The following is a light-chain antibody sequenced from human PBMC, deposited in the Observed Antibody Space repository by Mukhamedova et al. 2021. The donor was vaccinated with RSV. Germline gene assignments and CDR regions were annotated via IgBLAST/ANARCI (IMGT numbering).Light chain of an antibody. V-gene: IGKV1-12*01. CDR2: GAS. CDR1: QGVNSW. J-gene: IGKJ1*01. Sequence: VTITCRASQGVNSWLAWYQQKPGKAPNLLVYGASTLQTGVPSRFSGSGSGTDFTLTISSLQPEDFATYYCQQANSFPRTFGQGT. CDR3: QQANSFPRT.